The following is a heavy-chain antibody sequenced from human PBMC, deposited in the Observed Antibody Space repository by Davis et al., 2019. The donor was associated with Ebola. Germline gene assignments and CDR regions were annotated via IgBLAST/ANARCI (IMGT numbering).Heavy chain of an antibody. J-gene: IGHJ4*02. CDR1: GYTLSDLS. Sequence: ASVKVSCKVSGYTLSDLSIHWVRQAPGKGLEWMGGFDPEDEETIYAQKFQGRVTMTEETSTDTAYMELSSLRSEDTAVYYCATHISYYYDSSGDYFDYWGQGTLVTVSS. CDR2: FDPEDEET. CDR3: ATHISYYYDSSGDYFDY. V-gene: IGHV1-24*01. D-gene: IGHD3-22*01.